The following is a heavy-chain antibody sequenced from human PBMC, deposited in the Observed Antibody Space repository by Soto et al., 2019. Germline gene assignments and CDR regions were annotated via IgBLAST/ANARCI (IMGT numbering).Heavy chain of an antibody. Sequence: VELRESGPGLVRPSQTLSLACNVSGDSISTSFFYWGWVRQIPGKGLEWIGYIYKSGSTYYNPSLQSRVRMSVDSSKNQFSLSLSPVTAADTAVYYCARASGDVSGVGFDYWGPGTLVTVSS. D-gene: IGHD3-3*01. V-gene: IGHV4-31*03. CDR3: ARASGDVSGVGFDY. CDR1: GDSISTSFFY. J-gene: IGHJ4*02. CDR2: IYKSGST.